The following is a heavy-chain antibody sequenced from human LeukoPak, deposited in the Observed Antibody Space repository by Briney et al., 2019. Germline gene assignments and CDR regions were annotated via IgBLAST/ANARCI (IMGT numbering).Heavy chain of an antibody. CDR1: GYSFTSYW. CDR3: ARTNDYVWGSYRGRYFDY. J-gene: IGHJ4*02. CDR2: IYPGDSDT. Sequence: GESLKISCKGSGYSFTSYWIGWVRQVPGKGLEWMGIIYPGDSDTRYSPSFQGQVTISADKSISTAYLQWSSLKASDTAMYYCARTNDYVWGSYRGRYFDYWGQGTLVTVSS. D-gene: IGHD3-16*02. V-gene: IGHV5-51*01.